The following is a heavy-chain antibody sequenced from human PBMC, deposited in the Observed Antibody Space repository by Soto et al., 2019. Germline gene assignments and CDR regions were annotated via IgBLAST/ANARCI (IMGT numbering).Heavy chain of an antibody. D-gene: IGHD3-10*01. J-gene: IGHJ6*02. Sequence: GGSLRLSCAASGFTFSNAWMNWVRQAPGKGLEWVGRIKSKTDGGTTDYAAPVKGRFTISRDDSKNTLYLQMNSLKTEDTAVYYCTTDRVTMVRGDKTPKGLYYYYYYGMDVWGQGTTVTVSS. CDR1: GFTFSNAW. V-gene: IGHV3-15*07. CDR2: IKSKTDGGTT. CDR3: TTDRVTMVRGDKTPKGLYYYYYYGMDV.